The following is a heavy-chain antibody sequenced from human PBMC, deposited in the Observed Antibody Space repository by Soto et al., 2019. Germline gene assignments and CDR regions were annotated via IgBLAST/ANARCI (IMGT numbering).Heavy chain of an antibody. CDR1: GFTFSSYA. D-gene: IGHD3-3*01. J-gene: IGHJ6*02. V-gene: IGHV3-30-3*01. Sequence: QVQLVESGGGVVQPGRSLRLSCAASGFTFSSYAMHWVRQAPGKGLEWVAVISYDGSNKYYADSVKGRFTISRDNSKNTLYLQMNSLGGEDTAVYYCARGAQPYHFWSGYYGYYYYYGMDVWGQGTTVTVSS. CDR2: ISYDGSNK. CDR3: ARGAQPYHFWSGYYGYYYYYGMDV.